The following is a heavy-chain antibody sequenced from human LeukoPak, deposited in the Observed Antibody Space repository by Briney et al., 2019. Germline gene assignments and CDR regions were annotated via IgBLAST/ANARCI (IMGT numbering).Heavy chain of an antibody. J-gene: IGHJ4*02. CDR2: ISSSSSYI. V-gene: IGHV3-21*01. CDR1: GFTFSSYS. CDR3: ARDIIRVGAYDSSGYPFDY. Sequence: PGGSLRLSCAASGFTFSSYSMNWVCQAPGKGLEWVSSISSSSSYIYYADSVKGRFTISRDNAKNSLYLQMNSLRAEDTAVYYCARDIIRVGAYDSSGYPFDYWGQGTLVTVSS. D-gene: IGHD3-22*01.